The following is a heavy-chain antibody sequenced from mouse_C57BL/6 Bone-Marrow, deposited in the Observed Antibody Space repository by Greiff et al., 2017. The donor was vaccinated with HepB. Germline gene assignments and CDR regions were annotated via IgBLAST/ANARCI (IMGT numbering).Heavy chain of an antibody. D-gene: IGHD4-1*01. Sequence: EVMLVESEGGLVQPGRSMKLSCTASGFTFSDYYMAWVRQVPEKGLEWVANINYDGSSTYYLDSLKSRFIISRDNAKNILYLQMSSLKSEDTATYYCAREANWDVYFDVWGTGTTVTVSS. CDR1: GFTFSDYY. J-gene: IGHJ1*03. CDR2: INYDGSST. CDR3: AREANWDVYFDV. V-gene: IGHV5-16*01.